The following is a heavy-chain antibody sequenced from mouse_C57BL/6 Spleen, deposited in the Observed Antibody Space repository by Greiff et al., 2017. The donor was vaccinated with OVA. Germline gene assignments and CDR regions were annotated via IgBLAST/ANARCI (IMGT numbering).Heavy chain of an antibody. CDR1: GYTFTTYP. V-gene: IGHV1-47*01. Sequence: QVQLKESGAELVKPGASVKMSCKASGYTFTTYPIEWMKQNHGKSLEWIGNFHPYNDDTKYNQKFKGKATLTVEKSSSTVYLKLSRLTSDDSAVYSCAIFAAVVAPFDYWGQGTTLTVSS. CDR3: AIFAAVVAPFDY. CDR2: FHPYNDDT. J-gene: IGHJ2*01. D-gene: IGHD1-1*01.